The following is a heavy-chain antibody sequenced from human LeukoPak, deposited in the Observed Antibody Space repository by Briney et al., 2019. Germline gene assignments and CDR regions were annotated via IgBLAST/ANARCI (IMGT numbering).Heavy chain of an antibody. CDR2: ISTSSSYI. CDR3: ARGPSGYHNT. D-gene: IGHD5-12*01. V-gene: IGHV3-21*01. J-gene: IGHJ4*02. Sequence: GGSLRLSCEASGFIFSRYSMNWVRQAPGKGLEWVSSISTSSSYIYYADSVKGRFTISRDNAKNSLYLQMNSLRAEDTAVYYCARGPSGYHNTGGQGTLVTVSS. CDR1: GFIFSRYS.